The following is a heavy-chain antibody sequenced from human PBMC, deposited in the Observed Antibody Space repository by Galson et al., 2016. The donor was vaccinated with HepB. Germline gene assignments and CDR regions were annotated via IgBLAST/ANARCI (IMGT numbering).Heavy chain of an antibody. CDR3: ARQAYSYDSRGFYHRHPDF. CDR1: GDSISSSSYY. CDR2: INYSGFT. D-gene: IGHD3-22*01. V-gene: IGHV4-39*01. J-gene: IGHJ1*01. Sequence: SETLSLTCTVSGDSISSSSYYWVWIRQPPGKGLEWIGSINYSGFTFHNPSLRSRVTVSVDTSKNQFSLTLSSVTAADTALHYCARQAYSYDSRGFYHRHPDFWGQGILVTVSS.